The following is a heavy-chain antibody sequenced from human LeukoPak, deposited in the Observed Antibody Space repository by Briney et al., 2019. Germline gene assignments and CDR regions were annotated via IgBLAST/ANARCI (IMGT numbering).Heavy chain of an antibody. CDR2: IYTGGLT. CDR3: ARDNAPAGGGLDY. V-gene: IGHV3-53*01. J-gene: IGHJ4*02. D-gene: IGHD2-2*01. CDR1: GFTVSSNH. Sequence: GGSLRLSCAASGFTVSSNHMTWVRQAPGKGLEWVSEIYTGGLTFYADSVTGRFTISSDNSKNTVYLQRNSLGVEDTARYYCARDNAPAGGGLDYWGQGTLVTVSS.